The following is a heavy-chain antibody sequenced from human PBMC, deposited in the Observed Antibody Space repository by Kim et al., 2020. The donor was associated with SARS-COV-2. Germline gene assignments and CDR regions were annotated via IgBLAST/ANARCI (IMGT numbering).Heavy chain of an antibody. CDR1: GGSVSSAVYF. CDR3: ARVVGYKFGRSGAWIDP. V-gene: IGHV4-61*08. D-gene: IGHD1-20*01. Sequence: SETLSLTCTVSGGSVSSAVYFWNWIRRPPGKGLEWIGDIQYSGSTKYNPSLESRVTISLDTSKNQFSLKLSSVTAADTALYYCARVVGYKFGRSGAWIDPWGQGTLVTV. J-gene: IGHJ5*02. CDR2: IQYSGST.